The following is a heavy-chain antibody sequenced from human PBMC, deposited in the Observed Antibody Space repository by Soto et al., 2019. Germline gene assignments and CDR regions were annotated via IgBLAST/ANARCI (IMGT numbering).Heavy chain of an antibody. J-gene: IGHJ4*02. CDR1: GYSFTSYW. V-gene: IGHV5-51*01. CDR3: ASSPLGYYYGSGSYYTGY. Sequence: GESLKISCKGSGYSFTSYWIGWVRQMPGKGLEWMGIIYPGDSDTRYSPSFQGQVTISADKSISTAYLQWSSLKASDTAMYYCASSPLGYYYGSGSYYTGYWGQGTLVTVSS. D-gene: IGHD3-10*01. CDR2: IYPGDSDT.